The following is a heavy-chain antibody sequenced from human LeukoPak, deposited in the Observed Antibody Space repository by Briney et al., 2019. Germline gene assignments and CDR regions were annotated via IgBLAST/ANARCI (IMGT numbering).Heavy chain of an antibody. CDR1: GFTFTSYA. CDR3: ARGPSLVVVTVGDAFDI. Sequence: AGGSLRLSCAASGFTFTSYAMNWVRQAPGKGLEWVGRTRNKANSYTTEYAASVKGRFTISRDDSKNSLYLQMNSLKTEDTAVYYCARGPSLVVVTVGDAFDIWGQGTMVTVSS. J-gene: IGHJ3*02. CDR2: TRNKANSYTT. V-gene: IGHV3-72*01. D-gene: IGHD2-21*02.